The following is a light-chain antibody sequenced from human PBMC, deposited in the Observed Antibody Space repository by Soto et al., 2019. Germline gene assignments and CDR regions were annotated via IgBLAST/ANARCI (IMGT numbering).Light chain of an antibody. CDR1: QSISNHY. J-gene: IGKJ2*01. Sequence: EVVLTQSPGTLSLSPGERATLSCRASQSISNHYLAWYQQKPGQAPRLLIHGASGRAAGIPDRFSGSGSGTDFTLTISRLEPEDFAVYYCLQYGSSLYTFGQGTTLESK. CDR2: GAS. CDR3: LQYGSSLYT. V-gene: IGKV3-20*01.